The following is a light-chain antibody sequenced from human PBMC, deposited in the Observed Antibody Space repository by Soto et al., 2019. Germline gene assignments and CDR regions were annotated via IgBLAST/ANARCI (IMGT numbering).Light chain of an antibody. CDR3: AAWDDSLTGDGSLNGCV. CDR2: SDD. J-gene: IGLJ1*01. CDR1: TSNIGSKT. Sequence: QSVLTQAPSVSGTPGQRVTISCSGSTSNIGSKTVNWYQQLPGTAPRLLIYSDDQRPSGVPDRFSGSKSGTSASLAISGLQSEDEADYYCAAWDDSLTGDGSLNGCVFGSGTKVTVL. V-gene: IGLV1-44*01.